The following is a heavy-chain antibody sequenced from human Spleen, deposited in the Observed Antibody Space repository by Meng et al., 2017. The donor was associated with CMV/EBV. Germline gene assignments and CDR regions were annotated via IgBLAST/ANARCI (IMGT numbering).Heavy chain of an antibody. V-gene: IGHV3-49*04. CDR3: SRARTLPGVKYYFDY. Sequence: GGSLRLSCTASGFTFRDYAMNWVRQAPGKGLEWVGFTRTHCGTSEYAASVKGRFTISRDDSRSIAYLQMDDLRIEDTAIYYCSRARTLPGVKYYFDYWGQGALVTVSS. D-gene: IGHD2-2*01. J-gene: IGHJ4*02. CDR2: TRTHCGTS. CDR1: GFTFRDYA.